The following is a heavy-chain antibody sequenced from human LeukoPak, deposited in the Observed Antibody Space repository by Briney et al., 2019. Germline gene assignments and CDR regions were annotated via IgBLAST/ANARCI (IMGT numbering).Heavy chain of an antibody. CDR3: ERQKCVGPDINYYYDIDV. Sequence: PETLSLTCTLSGGSPGMGSYYWGWIRHPPGKGLEWFGSIYFSGSTYYSPSIKSRVTIAVDTSNNQISMKLSSVTAADTAVYYWERQKCVGPDINYYYDIDVWGQGTTVTVSS. V-gene: IGHV4-39*01. CDR2: IYFSGST. D-gene: IGHD2-15*01. CDR1: GGSPGMGSYY. J-gene: IGHJ6*02.